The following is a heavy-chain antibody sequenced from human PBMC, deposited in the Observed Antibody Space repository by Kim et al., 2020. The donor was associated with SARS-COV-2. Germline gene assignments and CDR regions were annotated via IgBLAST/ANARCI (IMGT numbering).Heavy chain of an antibody. CDR3: ARDSDPDY. J-gene: IGHJ4*02. V-gene: IGHV1-2*02. CDR2: INPNGGET. Sequence: ASVKVSCKVSGYNFNDHYIHWVRQAPGQGLEWMGWINPNGGETKYAEKFHGKASMTRDMSTNTAYVELYSLSFDETAVYYCARDSDPDYWGQGTLGTVSS. CDR1: GYNFNDHY.